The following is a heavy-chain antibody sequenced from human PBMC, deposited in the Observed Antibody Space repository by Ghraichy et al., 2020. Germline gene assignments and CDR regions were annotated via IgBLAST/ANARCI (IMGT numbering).Heavy chain of an antibody. CDR2: IIPIFGTA. CDR3: ARAGDTAMATGYYYGMDV. J-gene: IGHJ6*02. V-gene: IGHV1-69*13. D-gene: IGHD5-18*01. CDR1: GGTFSSYA. Sequence: SVKVSCKASGGTFSSYAISWVRQAPGQGLEWMGGIIPIFGTANYAQKFQGRVTITADESTSTAYMELSSLRSEDTAVYYCARAGDTAMATGYYYGMDVWGQGTTVTVSS.